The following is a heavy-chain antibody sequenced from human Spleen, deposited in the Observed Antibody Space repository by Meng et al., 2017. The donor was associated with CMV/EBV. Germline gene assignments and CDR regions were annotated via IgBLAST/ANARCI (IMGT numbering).Heavy chain of an antibody. J-gene: IGHJ6*03. CDR1: GGSFSGYY. CDR2: INHSGST. Sequence: QEPLQQVGGGLLKTSEPLSLTCAADGGSFSGYYWSWIRQPPGKGLEWIGEINHSGSTNYNPSLKSRVTISVDTSKNQFSLKLSSETAADTAVYYCARVSGSYFGYYYYMDVWGKGTTVTVSS. D-gene: IGHD1-26*01. V-gene: IGHV4-34*01. CDR3: ARVSGSYFGYYYYMDV.